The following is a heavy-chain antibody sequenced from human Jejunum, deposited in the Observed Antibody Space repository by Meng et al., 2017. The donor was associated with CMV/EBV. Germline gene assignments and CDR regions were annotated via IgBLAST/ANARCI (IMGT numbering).Heavy chain of an antibody. J-gene: IGHJ6*02. V-gene: IGHV1-69*02. D-gene: IGHD3-3*01. CDR3: ARSGSAINGMDV. Sequence: QAPGQGLEWMGWIIPILGIANYAQKFQGRVTITADKSTSTAYMELSSLRSEDTAVYYCARSGSAINGMDVWGQGTTVTVSS. CDR2: IIPILGIA.